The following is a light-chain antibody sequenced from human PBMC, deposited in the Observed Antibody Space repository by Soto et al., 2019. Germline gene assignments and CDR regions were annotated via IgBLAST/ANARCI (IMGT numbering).Light chain of an antibody. Sequence: EIVLTQSPGTLSLSPGDRVTLSCRTSQSVSSSYLAWYQQKPGQAPRLLIYGASSRATGIPDRFSGSGSGTDCTLTISRLEPEEFAVYYCQQYGSSFFGGGTKVEIK. CDR3: QQYGSSF. V-gene: IGKV3-20*01. CDR1: QSVSSSY. J-gene: IGKJ4*01. CDR2: GAS.